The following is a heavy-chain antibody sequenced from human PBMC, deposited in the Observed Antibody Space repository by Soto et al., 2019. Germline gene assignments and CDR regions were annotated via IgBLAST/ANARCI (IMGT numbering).Heavy chain of an antibody. Sequence: EVQLVESGGGLVQPGGSLRLSCAASGFTFSSYWMHWVRQAPGKGLVWVSRMNSDGSSITYADSVKGRFTISRDSAKNTMYLQVNSLRAEDTAVYYCAREIATTGLYYFDYWGQGTLVSVSS. J-gene: IGHJ4*02. V-gene: IGHV3-74*01. CDR1: GFTFSSYW. CDR2: MNSDGSSI. CDR3: AREIATTGLYYFDY. D-gene: IGHD6-13*01.